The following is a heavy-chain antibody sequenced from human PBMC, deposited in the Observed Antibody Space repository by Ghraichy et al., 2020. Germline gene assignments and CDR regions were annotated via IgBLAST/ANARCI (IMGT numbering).Heavy chain of an antibody. V-gene: IGHV3-74*01. CDR3: TRGGPMNWNDPDPDY. D-gene: IGHD1-1*01. CDR2: ISGDGSTT. CDR1: GFSFSRYW. Sequence: GGSLRLSCAASGFSFSRYWMHWVRQAPGKGLVWVSRISGDGSTTDYADSMKGRFSISRDNAKNTLYLQMNSLRADDTAVYYCTRGGPMNWNDPDPDYWGRGTLVTVSS. J-gene: IGHJ4*02.